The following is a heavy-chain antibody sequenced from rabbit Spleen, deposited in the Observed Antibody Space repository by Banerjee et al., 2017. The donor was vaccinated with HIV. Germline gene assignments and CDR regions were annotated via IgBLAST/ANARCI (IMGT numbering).Heavy chain of an antibody. J-gene: IGHJ3*01. Sequence: QEQLKETGGGLVQPGGSLTLSCKASGIDLISNAMSWVRQAPGKGLEWIGDIYPGFGITNYANWVKGRFTISSDSAQNTVDLQMNSLTAADTATYFCTRNANGGWDLWGQGTLVTVS. V-gene: IGHV1S47*01. CDR2: IYPGFGIT. CDR1: GIDLISNA. CDR3: TRNANGGWDL. D-gene: IGHD4-1*01.